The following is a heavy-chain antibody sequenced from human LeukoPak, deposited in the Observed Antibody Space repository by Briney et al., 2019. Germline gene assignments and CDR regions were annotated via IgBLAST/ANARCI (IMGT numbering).Heavy chain of an antibody. CDR2: IYHSGNT. CDR1: GDSFTSYY. J-gene: IGHJ4*02. Sequence: SETLSLTCTVSGDSFTSYYWSWIRQPPGQGLEWIAYIYHSGNTNSNPSLKSRVTTSIDTSTNQFSLRLSSVTAADTAVYYCARFTMRGWYYFDYWGQGIPVTVSS. V-gene: IGHV4-59*01. D-gene: IGHD6-19*01. CDR3: ARFTMRGWYYFDY.